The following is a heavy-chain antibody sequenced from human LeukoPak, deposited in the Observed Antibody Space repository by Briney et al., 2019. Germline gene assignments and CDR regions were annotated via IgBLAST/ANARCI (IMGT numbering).Heavy chain of an antibody. D-gene: IGHD1-26*01. CDR1: GYTFTGYY. J-gene: IGHJ4*02. CDR3: ALVALGSYPFDY. V-gene: IGHV1-2*02. CDR2: INPNSGGT. Sequence: ASVKVSCKASGYTFTGYYMHWVRQAPGQGLEWRGGINPNSGGTNYAQKFQGRVTMTRDTSISTAYMELSRLRSDDTAVYYCALVALGSYPFDYCGQGTLVTVSS.